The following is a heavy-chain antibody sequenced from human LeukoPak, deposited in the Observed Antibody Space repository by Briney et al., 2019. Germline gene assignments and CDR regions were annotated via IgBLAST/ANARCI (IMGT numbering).Heavy chain of an antibody. Sequence: ASVKVSCKASGYTFTGYYMHWVRQAPGQGLEWMGWINPNSGGTNYAQKFQGRVTMTRDTSISTAYMELSRLRSGDTAVYYCARGPGRYSYGFYYYYYMDVWGKGTTVTVSS. D-gene: IGHD5-18*01. CDR3: ARGPGRYSYGFYYYYYMDV. J-gene: IGHJ6*03. V-gene: IGHV1-2*02. CDR2: INPNSGGT. CDR1: GYTFTGYY.